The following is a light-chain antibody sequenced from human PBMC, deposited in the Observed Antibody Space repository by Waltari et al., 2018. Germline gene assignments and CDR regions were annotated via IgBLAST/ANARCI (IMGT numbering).Light chain of an antibody. Sequence: EIVLTQSPATLSLSPGQRGTLSCRASQSVGGNLAWYQQTPGRAPRLLIYDASNRATGIPARISGSGSGTDFTLTISSLEPEDFAVYYCQQRRTWPSITFGQGTRLDI. CDR1: QSVGGN. CDR3: QQRRTWPSIT. V-gene: IGKV3-11*01. J-gene: IGKJ5*01. CDR2: DAS.